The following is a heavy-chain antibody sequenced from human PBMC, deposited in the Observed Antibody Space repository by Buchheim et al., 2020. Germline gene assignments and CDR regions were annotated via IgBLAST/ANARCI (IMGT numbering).Heavy chain of an antibody. CDR3: ARDSDRYFDL. Sequence: QVQLVESGGGVVQPGRSLRLSCAASGFTFSSYAMHWVRQAPGKGLEWVVVISYDGSNKYYADSVKGRFTISRDNSKNTLYLQMNSLRAEDTAVYYCARDSDRYFDLWGRGTL. J-gene: IGHJ2*01. CDR1: GFTFSSYA. CDR2: ISYDGSNK. V-gene: IGHV3-30-3*01.